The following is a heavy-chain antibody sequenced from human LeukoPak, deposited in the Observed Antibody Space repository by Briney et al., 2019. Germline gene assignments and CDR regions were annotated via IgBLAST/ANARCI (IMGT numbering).Heavy chain of an antibody. CDR3: ARGVLWFGETDAFDI. CDR2: IYTSGST. V-gene: IGHV4-4*07. J-gene: IGHJ3*02. CDR1: GGSISSYY. D-gene: IGHD3-10*01. Sequence: SETLSLTCTVSGGSISSYYWSWIRQPAGKGLEWIGRIYTSGSTNYNPSLKSRVTMSVDTSKNQFSLKLSSVTAADTAVYYCARGVLWFGETDAFDIWGQGTMVTVSS.